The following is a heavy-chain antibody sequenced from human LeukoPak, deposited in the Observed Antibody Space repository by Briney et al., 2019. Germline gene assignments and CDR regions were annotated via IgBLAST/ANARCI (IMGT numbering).Heavy chain of an antibody. V-gene: IGHV4-59*08. J-gene: IGHJ4*02. CDR2: IYYSGST. CDR3: ARWALSDTTTAFDY. D-gene: IGHD3-16*02. Sequence: SETLSLTCTVSGGSISSYYWSWIRQPPGKGLEWIGYIYYSGSTNYNPSLKSRVTISVDTSKNQFSLKLSSVTAADTAVYYCARWALSDTTTAFDYWGQGTLVTVSS. CDR1: GGSISSYY.